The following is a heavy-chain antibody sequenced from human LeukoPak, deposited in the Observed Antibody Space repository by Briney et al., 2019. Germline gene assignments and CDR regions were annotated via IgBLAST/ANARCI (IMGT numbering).Heavy chain of an antibody. J-gene: IGHJ6*03. CDR1: GYTFTSYG. CDR3: ARAYCSSTSCYTTRYYYYYYYMDV. D-gene: IGHD2-2*02. CDR2: ISAYNGNT. Sequence: ASVKVSCKASGYTFTSYGISWVRQAPGQGLEWMGWISAYNGNTNYAQKLQGRVTMTTDTSTSTAYMELRSLRSDDTAVYYCARAYCSSTSCYTTRYYYYYYYMDVWGKGTTVTVSS. V-gene: IGHV1-18*01.